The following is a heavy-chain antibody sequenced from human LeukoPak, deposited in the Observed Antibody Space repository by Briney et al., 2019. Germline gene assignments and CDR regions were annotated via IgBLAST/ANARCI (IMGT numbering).Heavy chain of an antibody. D-gene: IGHD2-2*01. CDR2: IYYSGST. Sequence: SETLSLTCTVSGGSISSYYWSWIRQPPGKGLEWIGYIYYSGSTNYNPSLKSRVTISVDTSKNQFSLKLSSVTAADTAVYYRASVVVPAAKGPISWGQGTLVTVSS. CDR3: ASVVVPAAKGPIS. V-gene: IGHV4-59*01. CDR1: GGSISSYY. J-gene: IGHJ4*02.